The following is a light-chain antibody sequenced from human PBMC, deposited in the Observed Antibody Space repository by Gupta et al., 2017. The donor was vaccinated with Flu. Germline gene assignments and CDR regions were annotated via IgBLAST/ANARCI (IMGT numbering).Light chain of an antibody. CDR1: SRDMGSYNY. CDR2: EVS. Sequence: QAVTIACAGSSRDMGSYNYVSWFQQHPGKAPKLLIDEVSNRPSGVPDRFSGSKSDNTASLTVSGLQAEDEADYYCSSFAGSRYIFGTGTTVTVL. V-gene: IGLV2-8*01. CDR3: SSFAGSRYI. J-gene: IGLJ1*01.